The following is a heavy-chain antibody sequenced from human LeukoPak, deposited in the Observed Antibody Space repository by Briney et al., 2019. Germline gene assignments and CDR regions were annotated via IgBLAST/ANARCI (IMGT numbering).Heavy chain of an antibody. CDR3: AREERYSSGHPFDY. J-gene: IGHJ4*02. V-gene: IGHV6-1*01. CDR2: TYYRSKWYN. Sequence: SQTLSLTCAISGDSVSSNSVTWNWIRQSPSRGLEWLGRTYYRSKWYNDYAVSVKSRITINPDTSKNQFSLQLNSVTPEDTAVYYCAREERYSSGHPFDYWGQGTLVTVSS. D-gene: IGHD6-19*01. CDR1: GDSVSSNSVT.